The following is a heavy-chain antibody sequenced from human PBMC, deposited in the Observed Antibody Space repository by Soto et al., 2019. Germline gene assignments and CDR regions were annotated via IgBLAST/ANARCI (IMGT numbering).Heavy chain of an antibody. V-gene: IGHV3-30*03. D-gene: IGHD2-21*01. J-gene: IGHJ4*02. CDR2: LTHDGSRD. Sequence: QVQLVESGGGVVQPGRSLRLSCAAAGFTVTTYGMQWVRQAPGKGLEWVARLTHDGSRDFYADSVKGRFTISRDTSKNTLYLQINSLRPEDTAVYYCASIADYWGQGTLVTVSS. CDR3: ASIADY. CDR1: GFTVTTYG.